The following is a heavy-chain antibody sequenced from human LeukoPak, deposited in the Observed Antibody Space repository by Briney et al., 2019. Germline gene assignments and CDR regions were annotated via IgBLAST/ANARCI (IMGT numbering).Heavy chain of an antibody. CDR1: GGSISNYY. D-gene: IGHD3-22*01. V-gene: IGHV4-59*01. J-gene: IGHJ4*02. CDR2: IYYSGST. CDR3: ARDRSDGSGYYGYYFDY. Sequence: SETLSLSCTVSGGSISNYYWNWLRQPPGKGLEWIGYIYYSGSTDYNPSLRSRVTISVDTSKNQFSLRLSSVTAADTAVYYCARDRSDGSGYYGYYFDYWGQGTLVSVSS.